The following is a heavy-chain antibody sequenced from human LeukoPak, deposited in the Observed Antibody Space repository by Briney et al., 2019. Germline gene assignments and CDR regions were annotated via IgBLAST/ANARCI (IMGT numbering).Heavy chain of an antibody. Sequence: GGSLRLSCAASGFTFSSYSMNWVRQAPGKGLEWVSYISSSSSTIYYADSVKGRFTISRDNAKNSLYLQTNSLRAEDTAVYYCARCSPHYDILTYYYYYYMDVWGKGTTVTVSS. D-gene: IGHD3-9*01. J-gene: IGHJ6*03. CDR3: ARCSPHYDILTYYYYYYMDV. V-gene: IGHV3-48*01. CDR1: GFTFSSYS. CDR2: ISSSSSTI.